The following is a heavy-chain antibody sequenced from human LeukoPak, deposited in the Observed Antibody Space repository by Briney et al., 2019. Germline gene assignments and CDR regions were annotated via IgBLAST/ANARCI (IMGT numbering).Heavy chain of an antibody. Sequence: SETLSLTCTVSGGSISSGSYYWSWIRQPAGKGLEWIGRIYTSGSTYYNPSLKSRVTISVDTSKNQFSLKLSSVTAADTAVYYCAREGGQLGSAFDIWSQGTMVTVSS. J-gene: IGHJ3*02. CDR3: AREGGQLGSAFDI. CDR1: GGSISSGSYY. V-gene: IGHV4-61*02. CDR2: IYTSGST. D-gene: IGHD6-6*01.